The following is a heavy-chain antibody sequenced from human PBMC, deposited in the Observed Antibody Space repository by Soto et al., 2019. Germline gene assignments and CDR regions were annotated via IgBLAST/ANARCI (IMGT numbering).Heavy chain of an antibody. D-gene: IGHD2-2*01. Sequence: QVQLQESGPGLVKPSQTLSLTCTVSGGSIRSGGYYWTWIRQHPGKGLEWIGNIYYTGSTYYNTSLRRRVTISVDTSKNHFSLKLSSVTAADTAVYYCARASLEYCSSTSCRSNWFDPWGQRTLVTVSS. V-gene: IGHV4-31*03. CDR1: GGSIRSGGYY. J-gene: IGHJ5*02. CDR2: IYYTGST. CDR3: ARASLEYCSSTSCRSNWFDP.